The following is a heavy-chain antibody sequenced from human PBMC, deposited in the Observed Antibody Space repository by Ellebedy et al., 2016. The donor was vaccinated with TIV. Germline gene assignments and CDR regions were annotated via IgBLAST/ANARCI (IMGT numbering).Heavy chain of an antibody. D-gene: IGHD5-12*01. CDR1: GYSISSGYY. V-gene: IGHV4-38-2*02. CDR3: ARGRDIVATINDY. Sequence: SETLSLXXTVSGYSISSGYYWGWIRQPPGKGLEWIGSIYYSGSTYYNPSLKSRVTISVDTSKNQFSLKLSSVTAADTAVYYCARGRDIVATINDYWGQGTLVTVSS. CDR2: IYYSGST. J-gene: IGHJ4*02.